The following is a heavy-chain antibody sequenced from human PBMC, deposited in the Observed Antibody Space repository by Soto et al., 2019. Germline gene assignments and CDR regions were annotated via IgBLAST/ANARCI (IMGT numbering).Heavy chain of an antibody. Sequence: GGSLRLSCAASGFTFSSYGMHWVRQAPGKGLEWVAVIWYDGSNKYYADSVKGRFTISRDNSKNTLYLQMNSLRAEDTAVYYCARDYQDVLAYDAFDIWGQGTMVTVSS. D-gene: IGHD2-15*01. V-gene: IGHV3-33*01. CDR1: GFTFSSYG. J-gene: IGHJ3*02. CDR2: IWYDGSNK. CDR3: ARDYQDVLAYDAFDI.